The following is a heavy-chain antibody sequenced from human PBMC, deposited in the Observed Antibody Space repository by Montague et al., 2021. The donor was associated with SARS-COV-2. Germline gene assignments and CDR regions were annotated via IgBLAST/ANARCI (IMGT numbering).Heavy chain of an antibody. J-gene: IGHJ4*02. Sequence: SETLSLTCTVSGGSISSSSHCWGWLRQPPGRGLQWIGSISYTGSTYYNPSLKSRVTISRDTSKNQFSLKLSSVTAADTAVYYCARQYYYDNNGFPAYDYWGRGTLVTVSS. CDR2: ISYTGST. V-gene: IGHV4-39*01. CDR3: ARQYYYDNNGFPAYDY. D-gene: IGHD3-22*01. CDR1: GGSISSSSHC.